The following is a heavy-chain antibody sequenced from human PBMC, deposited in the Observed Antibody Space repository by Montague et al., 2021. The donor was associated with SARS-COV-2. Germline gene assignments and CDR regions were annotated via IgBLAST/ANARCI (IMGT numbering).Heavy chain of an antibody. Sequence: SETLSLTCTVSGGSISRYYWNWIRQPPGKGLEWIAYIYYSGSTNXXPSLKSRVTISVDTSKNQFSLKPSSVTAADTAVYYCARSRENYNILTGYPYYFDYWGQGTLVTVSS. V-gene: IGHV4-59*01. CDR2: IYYSGST. J-gene: IGHJ4*02. CDR3: ARSRENYNILTGYPYYFDY. D-gene: IGHD3-9*01. CDR1: GGSISRYY.